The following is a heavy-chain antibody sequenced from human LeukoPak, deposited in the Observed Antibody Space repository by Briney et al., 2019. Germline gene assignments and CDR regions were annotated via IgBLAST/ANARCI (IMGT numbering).Heavy chain of an antibody. D-gene: IGHD6-13*01. J-gene: IGHJ4*02. Sequence: GGFLRLSYAASGFTFSSYSMSWVRQAARRGLEWVSSISSGCSYIYYADSVKDRFTISRDNAKNSLYLQMNSLRAEDTAVYYCARDQRAYSSSWHFDYWGQGTLVTVSS. CDR3: ARDQRAYSSSWHFDY. CDR2: ISSGCSYI. CDR1: GFTFSSYS. V-gene: IGHV3-21*01.